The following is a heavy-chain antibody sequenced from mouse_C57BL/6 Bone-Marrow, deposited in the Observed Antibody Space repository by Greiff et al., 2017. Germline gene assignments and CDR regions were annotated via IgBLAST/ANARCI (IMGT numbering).Heavy chain of an antibody. Sequence: VQLQQSGAELARPGASVRLSCTATGFNIKDDYTHWVKQRPAQGLQGIGWIDPETGDTEYASKFQGKATITADTSSNTAYLQLCSMPSDDTAVYYFTSSCYYHSYYCYFHVWRTWALVTAS. D-gene: IGHD2-1*01. CDR3: TSSCYYHSYYCYFHV. CDR1: GFNIKDDY. V-gene: IGHV14-4*01. CDR2: IDPETGDT. J-gene: IGHJ1*03.